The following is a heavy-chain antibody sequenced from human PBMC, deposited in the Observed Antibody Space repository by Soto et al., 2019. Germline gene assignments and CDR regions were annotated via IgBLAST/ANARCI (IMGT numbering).Heavy chain of an antibody. CDR3: ARGGPIAAAGTQRVDY. D-gene: IGHD6-13*01. CDR2: INHSGST. CDR1: GGSFSGYY. Sequence: QVQLQQWGAGLLKPSETLSLTCAVYGGSFSGYYWSWIRQPPGKGLEWIGEINHSGSTNYKPSMKSRVTKSVDTSKNQFSLKLSSVDAADTAVYYCARGGPIAAAGTQRVDYWGQGTLVTVSS. J-gene: IGHJ4*02. V-gene: IGHV4-34*01.